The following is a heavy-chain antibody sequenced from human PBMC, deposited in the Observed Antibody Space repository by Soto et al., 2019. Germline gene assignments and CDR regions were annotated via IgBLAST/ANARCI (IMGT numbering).Heavy chain of an antibody. Sequence: LRLSCAASGFTFSSYGMHWVRQAPGKGLEWVAVISYDGSNKYYADSVKGRFTISRDNSKNTLYLQMNSLRAEDTAVYYCAKSSSWYSGAFDIWGQGTMVTVSS. J-gene: IGHJ3*02. CDR2: ISYDGSNK. D-gene: IGHD6-13*01. V-gene: IGHV3-30*18. CDR3: AKSSSWYSGAFDI. CDR1: GFTFSSYG.